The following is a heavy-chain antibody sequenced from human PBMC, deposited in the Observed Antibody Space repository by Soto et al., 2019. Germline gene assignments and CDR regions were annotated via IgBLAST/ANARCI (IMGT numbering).Heavy chain of an antibody. CDR3: ARIVNYFGSGRNYYYGMDV. D-gene: IGHD3-10*01. J-gene: IGHJ6*02. Sequence: XGPTMVTSKATRTLTCTFSGISLSTTGMCVSWIRQPPGKALEWLSLIDWDDEKYYTTSLKTRLTISKDTSKNEVVLTMTNLHPVDTGTYYCARIVNYFGSGRNYYYGMDVWGPGPTVTVSS. CDR1: GISLSTTGMC. CDR2: IDWDDEK. V-gene: IGHV2-70*01.